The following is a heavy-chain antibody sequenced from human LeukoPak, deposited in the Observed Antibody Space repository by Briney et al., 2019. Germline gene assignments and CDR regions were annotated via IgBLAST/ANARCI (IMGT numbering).Heavy chain of an antibody. CDR2: ISSSSSYI. D-gene: IGHD6-13*01. CDR3: AKRGSWLDY. J-gene: IGHJ4*02. Sequence: PGGSLRLSCAPSGFTFSSYSMNCVPQAPGKGLECVSSISSSSSYIYYADSVKGRFTISRDNAKNSLYLQMNSLRDEDTAVYYCAKRGSWLDYWGQGILVTVSS. V-gene: IGHV3-21*01. CDR1: GFTFSSYS.